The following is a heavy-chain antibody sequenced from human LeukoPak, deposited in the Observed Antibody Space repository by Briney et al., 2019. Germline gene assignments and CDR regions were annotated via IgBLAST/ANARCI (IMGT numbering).Heavy chain of an antibody. D-gene: IGHD6-6*01. CDR2: ISDDGRST. V-gene: IGHV3-23*01. J-gene: IGHJ4*02. CDR3: VKRVPYSSSSVYFDS. Sequence: RGGSLRLSCAVSGFTFSIYGMGWVRQAPGRGREWVSAISDDGRSTYYSESVKGRVIRSRDNSKNTLYLKMNSLRGDDTAVYFCVKRVPYSSSSVYFDSWGQGTLVTVSS. CDR1: GFTFSIYG.